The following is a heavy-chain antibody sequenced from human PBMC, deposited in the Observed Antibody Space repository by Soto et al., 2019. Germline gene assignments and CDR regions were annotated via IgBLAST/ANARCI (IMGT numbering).Heavy chain of an antibody. V-gene: IGHV5-10-1*01. CDR3: ATTVEGAFDI. Sequence: PGESLKISCKGSGYSFTSYWISWVRQMPGKALEWMGRIDPSDSYTNYSPSFQGHVTISADKSISTAYLQWSSLKASDTAMYYCATTVEGAFDIWGQGTMVTVS. D-gene: IGHD4-4*01. CDR1: GYSFTSYW. J-gene: IGHJ3*02. CDR2: IDPSDSYT.